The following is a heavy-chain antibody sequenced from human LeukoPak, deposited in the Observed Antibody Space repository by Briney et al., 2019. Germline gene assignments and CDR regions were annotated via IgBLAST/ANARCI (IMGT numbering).Heavy chain of an antibody. CDR3: AREMITDYFDY. Sequence: GGSLRLSCTASGFTFSSYWMSWVRQAPGQGLEWVANIKQDGSQKYYVNSVKGRFTISRDNAENSLFLQMSSLRAEDTATYYCAREMITDYFDYWGQGALVTVSS. D-gene: IGHD3-16*01. CDR2: IKQDGSQK. J-gene: IGHJ4*02. CDR1: GFTFSSYW. V-gene: IGHV3-7*01.